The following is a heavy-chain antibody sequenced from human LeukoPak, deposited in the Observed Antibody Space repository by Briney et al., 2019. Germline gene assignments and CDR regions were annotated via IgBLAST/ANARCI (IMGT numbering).Heavy chain of an antibody. D-gene: IGHD1-26*01. V-gene: IGHV3-30*01. CDR3: ARDSRIVGPSSLDP. J-gene: IGHJ5*02. Sequence: DSVKGRFTISRDNSKNTLYLQMDSLRPEDTALYYCARDSRIVGPSSLDPWGQGTPVTVSS.